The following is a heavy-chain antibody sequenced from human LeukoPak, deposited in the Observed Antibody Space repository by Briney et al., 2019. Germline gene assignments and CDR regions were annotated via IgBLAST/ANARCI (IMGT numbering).Heavy chain of an antibody. CDR2: ISWDGGST. V-gene: IGHV3-43D*03. CDR1: GFTFDDYA. Sequence: GGSLRLSCAASGFTFDDYAMHWVRQAPGKGLEWVSLISWDGGSTYYADSVKGRFTISRDITKNSLYLQMNSLRDEDTAVYYCAKDEGRPEYWGQGTLVTVSS. J-gene: IGHJ4*02. CDR3: AKDEGRPEY.